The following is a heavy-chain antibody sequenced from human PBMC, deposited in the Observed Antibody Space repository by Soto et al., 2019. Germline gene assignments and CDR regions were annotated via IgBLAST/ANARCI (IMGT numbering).Heavy chain of an antibody. CDR1: GFTFSSSG. CDR2: ISYDGSNT. J-gene: IGHJ4*02. D-gene: IGHD6-13*01. V-gene: IGHV3-30*18. CDR3: AKEPLATYSSSPDFDY. Sequence: QVQLVESGGGVVQPGRSLRLSCAASGFTFSSSGMHWVRQAPGKGLEWVAVISYDGSNTFHADSVKGRFTISRDNSKNTLYLQMNSPRAEDTAVYYCAKEPLATYSSSPDFDYWGQGTLVTVSS.